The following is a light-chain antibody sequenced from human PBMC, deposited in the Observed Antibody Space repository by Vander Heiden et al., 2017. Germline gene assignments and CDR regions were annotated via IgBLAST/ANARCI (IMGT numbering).Light chain of an antibody. CDR1: QSVSSN. CDR3: QQYNNWPPRGT. CDR2: GAS. V-gene: IGKV3-15*01. Sequence: EMVMTQSPATLSVSPGERATLSCRASQSVSSNLAWYQQKPGQAPRLLIYGASTRATGIPARFSGSGSGTEFTLTISSLQSEDFAVYYCQQYNNWPPRGTFGQGTKLEIK. J-gene: IGKJ2*02.